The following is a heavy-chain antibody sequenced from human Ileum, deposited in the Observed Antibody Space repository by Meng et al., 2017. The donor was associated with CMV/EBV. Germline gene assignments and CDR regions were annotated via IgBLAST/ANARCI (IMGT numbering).Heavy chain of an antibody. CDR3: AKDGLSYDGSTHVYYFDS. J-gene: IGHJ4*02. Sequence: FNISNYARGWVRQAPGKGLEWVSAIIHNGDSTFYADSVKGRFTISRDNSKNTIYLQMNSLRAEDTALYYCAKDGLSYDGSTHVYYFDSWGQGTLVTVSS. D-gene: IGHD3-22*01. CDR2: IIHNGDST. CDR1: FNISNYA. V-gene: IGHV3-23*01.